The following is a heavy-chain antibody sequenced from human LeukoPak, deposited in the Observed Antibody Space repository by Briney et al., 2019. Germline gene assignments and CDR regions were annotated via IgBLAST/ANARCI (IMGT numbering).Heavy chain of an antibody. J-gene: IGHJ4*02. D-gene: IGHD5-12*01. CDR2: ISGSGGST. V-gene: IGHV3-23*01. Sequence: PGGSLRLSCAASRFTFSSHGMHWVRQAPGKGLEWVSAISGSGGSTYYADSVKGRFTISRDNSKNTLYLQMNSLRAEDTAVYYCAKDLRGVGRGYSGYEYWGQGTLVTVSS. CDR3: AKDLRGVGRGYSGYEY. CDR1: RFTFSSHG.